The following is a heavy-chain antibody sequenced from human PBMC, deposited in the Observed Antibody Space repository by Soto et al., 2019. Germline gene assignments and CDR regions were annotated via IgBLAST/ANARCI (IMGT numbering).Heavy chain of an antibody. CDR2: VNSDGSTT. V-gene: IGHV3-74*01. Sequence: EVQLVESGGGLVQPGGSLRLSCAASGFTFSSYWMHWVRQAPGKGLVWVSRVNSDGSTTSYADSVKGRFTISRDNAKNTLYLQMNSLRAEDTAVYYCARVRNGDWYFDYWGQGTLVTISS. CDR3: ARVRNGDWYFDY. D-gene: IGHD4-17*01. J-gene: IGHJ4*02. CDR1: GFTFSSYW.